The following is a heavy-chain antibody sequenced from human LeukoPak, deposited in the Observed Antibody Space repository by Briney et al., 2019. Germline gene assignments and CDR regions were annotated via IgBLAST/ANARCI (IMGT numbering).Heavy chain of an antibody. Sequence: ASVKVSCKTSGYTFSNYGISWVRQAPGQGLEWMGWITAYNGNRLYAQRFQGRITLTTDTSTSTSYMELRSLEYDDTAIYYCARDNDKVVDHWGQGTLVTVSS. CDR3: ARDNDKVVDH. CDR2: ITAYNGNR. D-gene: IGHD1-1*01. CDR1: GYTFSNYG. J-gene: IGHJ4*01. V-gene: IGHV1-18*01.